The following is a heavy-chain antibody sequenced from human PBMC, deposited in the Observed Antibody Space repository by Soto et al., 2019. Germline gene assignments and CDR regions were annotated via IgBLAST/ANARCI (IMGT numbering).Heavy chain of an antibody. V-gene: IGHV5-51*01. CDR1: GYSFTHYL. J-gene: IGHJ4*02. CDR2: IYSGDSDT. D-gene: IGHD2-8*01. CDR3: ARRYCTNGVCYHYFDY. Sequence: SLKISCKGSGYSFTHYLVGWGRPMPGKGLEGVGVIYSGDSDTRYSPSFQGQVTISADKSISTAYLQWSSLKASDTAMYYCARRYCTNGVCYHYFDYWGQGTLVTVSS.